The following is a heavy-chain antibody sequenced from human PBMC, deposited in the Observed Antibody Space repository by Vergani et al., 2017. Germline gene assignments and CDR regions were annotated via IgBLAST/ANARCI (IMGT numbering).Heavy chain of an antibody. D-gene: IGHD3-16*01. CDR2: IHHSGAT. CDR3: ARDTFHCDSENYDDVFDG. CDR1: GGSFSTGGQS. J-gene: IGHJ3*01. V-gene: IGHV4-61*10. Sequence: QVQLQESGPGLVKPSQTLSLTCTVSGGSFSTGGQSWTWLRQSAGKGLEWIGYIHHSGATNSKSSLRSRVSISIDTSKSSFSLRLSSVTTADTAMYYCARDTFHCDSENYDDVFDGWGQGTMVIVSS.